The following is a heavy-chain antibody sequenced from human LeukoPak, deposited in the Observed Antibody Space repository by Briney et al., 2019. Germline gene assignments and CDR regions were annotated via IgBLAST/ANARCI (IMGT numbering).Heavy chain of an antibody. CDR1: GFAFNKYG. CDR3: ARDPSNTVGRYIYFDY. J-gene: IGHJ4*02. CDR2: ISAYDGRT. D-gene: IGHD6-19*01. Sequence: ASVTVSFKASGFAFNKYGFSWVRQAPGQGPEWLGRISAYDGRTNYARNLQGRLTLTTDTSTSTAYMELRSLTSDDTAVYYCARDPSNTVGRYIYFDYWGQGTLVTVSS. V-gene: IGHV1-18*01.